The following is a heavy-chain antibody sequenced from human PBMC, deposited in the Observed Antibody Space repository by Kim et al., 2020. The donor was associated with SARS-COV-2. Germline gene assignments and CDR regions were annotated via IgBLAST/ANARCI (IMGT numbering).Heavy chain of an antibody. D-gene: IGHD6-19*01. V-gene: IGHV4-39*07. J-gene: IGHJ4*02. Sequence: NPARKSGVPISVDTAKNQFSLKLSSVTAADTAVYCCARGPSSRLARFDCWGQGTLVTVSS. CDR3: ARGPSSRLARFDC.